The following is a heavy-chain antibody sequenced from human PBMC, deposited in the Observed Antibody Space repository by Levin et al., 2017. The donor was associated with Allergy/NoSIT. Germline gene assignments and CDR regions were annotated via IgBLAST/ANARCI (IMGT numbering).Heavy chain of an antibody. CDR1: GYAFSGYY. Sequence: ASVKVSCKTSGYAFSGYYIFWVRQAPGQGLEWMGWSNPKTGRTKYVEKFQGRVTMTRDTSISTAYMELGGLRSDDTAVYYCARDLDYWGQGTLVTVSS. CDR3: ARDLDY. CDR2: SNPKTGRT. J-gene: IGHJ4*02. V-gene: IGHV1-2*02.